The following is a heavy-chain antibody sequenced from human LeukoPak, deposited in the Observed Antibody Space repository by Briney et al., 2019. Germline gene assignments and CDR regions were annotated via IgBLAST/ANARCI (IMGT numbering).Heavy chain of an antibody. Sequence: KASETLSLTCTVSGDSISSNRYWGWIRQPPGKGLEWIGSFYFGGSNYYSPSLRSRVIISLDTSKNQFSLALNFVTAADTAMYYCASSHSATWYDDWGQGALVTVS. D-gene: IGHD6-13*01. J-gene: IGHJ4*02. CDR1: GDSISSNRY. CDR2: FYFGGSN. CDR3: ASSHSATWYDD. V-gene: IGHV4-39*07.